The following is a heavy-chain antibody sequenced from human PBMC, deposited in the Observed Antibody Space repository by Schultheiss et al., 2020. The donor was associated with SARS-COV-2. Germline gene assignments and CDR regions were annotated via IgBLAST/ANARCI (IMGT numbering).Heavy chain of an antibody. J-gene: IGHJ4*02. Sequence: SETLSLTCTVAGGSISSYYWNWIRQPPGKGLEWIGYIYYSGNTNYNPSLKSRVTISVDTSKNQFSLKLSSVTAADTAVYYCARHRYSSSSYYFDYWGQGTLVTVSS. V-gene: IGHV4-59*08. CDR1: GGSISSYY. CDR3: ARHRYSSSSYYFDY. CDR2: IYYSGNT. D-gene: IGHD6-13*01.